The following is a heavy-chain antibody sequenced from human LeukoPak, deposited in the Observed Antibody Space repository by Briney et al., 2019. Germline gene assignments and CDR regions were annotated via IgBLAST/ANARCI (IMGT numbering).Heavy chain of an antibody. CDR2: IYYSGST. Sequence: SETLSLTCTVSGGSISSYYWSWIRQPPGKGLEWIGYIYYSGSTNYNPSLKSRVTISVDTSKNQFSLKLSSVTAADTAMYYCARGIFGVVPKTFDYWGQGTLVTVSS. CDR1: GGSISSYY. J-gene: IGHJ4*02. V-gene: IGHV4-59*01. CDR3: ARGIFGVVPKTFDY. D-gene: IGHD3-3*01.